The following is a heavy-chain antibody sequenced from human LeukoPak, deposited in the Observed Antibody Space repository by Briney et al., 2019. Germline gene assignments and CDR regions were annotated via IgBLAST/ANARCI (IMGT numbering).Heavy chain of an antibody. CDR2: IYSGGST. CDR1: GFTVSSNY. D-gene: IGHD1-26*01. CDR3: ARTHSGSYYFDSFDI. V-gene: IGHV3-66*01. Sequence: GGSLRLSCAASGFTVSSNYMSWVRQAPGEGLEWVAVIYSGGSTYYADSVKGRFTISRDNSKNTLHLQMNSLRAEDTAVYYCARTHSGSYYFDSFDIWGQGTMVTVSS. J-gene: IGHJ3*02.